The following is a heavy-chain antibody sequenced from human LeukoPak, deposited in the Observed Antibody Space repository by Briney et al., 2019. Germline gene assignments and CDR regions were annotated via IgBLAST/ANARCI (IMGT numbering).Heavy chain of an antibody. V-gene: IGHV4-4*09. J-gene: IGHJ4*02. CDR1: GGSNSSYY. CDR3: ARSGGYSSPFAF. Sequence: SETLSLTCTVSGGSNSSYYWSWIRQPPGKGLEWIGYIYASGSTNYNPSLKSRVSISVDTSKNQFSLKLNSVTAADTAVYYCARSGGYSSPFAFWGQGSLVTVSS. CDR2: IYASGST. D-gene: IGHD3-10*01.